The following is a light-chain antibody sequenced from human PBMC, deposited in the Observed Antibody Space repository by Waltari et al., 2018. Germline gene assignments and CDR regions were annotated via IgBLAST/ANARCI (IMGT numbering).Light chain of an antibody. J-gene: IGKJ3*01. CDR3: QQYYTFPFT. CDR1: QGISSY. V-gene: IGKV1-8*01. Sequence: AIRMTQSPPSSSAPTGDRVTITCRANQGISSYLSWFQQKPGKAPKLLIYAASTLQTGVPARFSGSGSGTDFTLTISCLQSEDLATYYCQQYYTFPFTFGPGTKVDVK. CDR2: AAS.